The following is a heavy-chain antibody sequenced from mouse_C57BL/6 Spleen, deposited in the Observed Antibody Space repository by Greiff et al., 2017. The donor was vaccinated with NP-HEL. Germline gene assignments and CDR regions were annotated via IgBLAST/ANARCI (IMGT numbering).Heavy chain of an antibody. Sequence: VQLQQSGPELVKPGASVKISCKASGYAFSSSWMNWVKQRPGKGLEWIGRIYPGDGDTNYNGKFKGKATLTADKSSSTAYMQLSSLTSEDSAVYFCARAHYYGSSSYCFDYWGQGTTLTVSS. V-gene: IGHV1-82*01. D-gene: IGHD1-1*01. CDR2: IYPGDGDT. CDR3: ARAHYYGSSSYCFDY. J-gene: IGHJ2*01. CDR1: GYAFSSSW.